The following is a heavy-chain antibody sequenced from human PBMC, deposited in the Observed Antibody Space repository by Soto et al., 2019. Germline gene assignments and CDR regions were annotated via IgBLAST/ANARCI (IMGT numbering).Heavy chain of an antibody. J-gene: IGHJ4*02. D-gene: IGHD1-26*01. V-gene: IGHV3-33*01. Sequence: QVQLVESGGGVVQPGRSLRLSCAASGFTFSSYGMHWVRQAPGKGLEWVAVIWYDGSNKYYADSVKGRFTISRDNSKNTLYLQMNSLRAEDKAVYYCARGTIVGAADYWGQGTLVTVSS. CDR3: ARGTIVGAADY. CDR1: GFTFSSYG. CDR2: IWYDGSNK.